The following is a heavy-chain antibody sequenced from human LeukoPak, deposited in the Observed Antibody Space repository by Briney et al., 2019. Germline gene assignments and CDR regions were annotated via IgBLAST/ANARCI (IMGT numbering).Heavy chain of an antibody. CDR3: ASESTRESPGS. V-gene: IGHV3-7*01. Sequence: GGTLRLSCAASGFTLSTYWMSWVRQAPGKGLEWVANMEGEGSEKNYRDSVRGRFIISRDNAKNSLYLQMNSLRAEDTAVYYCASESTRESPGSWGQGTLVTVSS. D-gene: IGHD5/OR15-5a*01. J-gene: IGHJ5*02. CDR2: MEGEGSEK. CDR1: GFTLSTYW.